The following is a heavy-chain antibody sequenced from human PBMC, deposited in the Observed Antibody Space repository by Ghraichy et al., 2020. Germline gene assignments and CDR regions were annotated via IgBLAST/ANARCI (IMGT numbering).Heavy chain of an antibody. Sequence: SETRSLTCAVYGGSFSGYYWSWIRQPPGKGLEWIGEINHSGSTNYNPSLKSRVTISVDTSKNQFSLKLSSVTAADTTVYYCARGRGRRYYDILTGHNDYWGQGTLVTVSS. CDR2: INHSGST. CDR3: ARGRGRRYYDILTGHNDY. V-gene: IGHV4-34*01. CDR1: GGSFSGYY. J-gene: IGHJ4*02. D-gene: IGHD3-9*01.